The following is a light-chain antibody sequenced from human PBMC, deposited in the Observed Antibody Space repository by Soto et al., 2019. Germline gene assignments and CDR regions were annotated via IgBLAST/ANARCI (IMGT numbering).Light chain of an antibody. CDR3: QQYNSYWT. CDR1: QSISIW. J-gene: IGKJ1*01. V-gene: IGKV1-5*03. CDR2: KAS. Sequence: DIQMTQSPSTLSASVGDRVTITCRASQSISIWLAWYQQKPGKAPKLLIYKASSLESGVPSRFSGSGYGTEFTLTIRSLKPDDFATYSCQQYNSYWTFGQGTKVEIK.